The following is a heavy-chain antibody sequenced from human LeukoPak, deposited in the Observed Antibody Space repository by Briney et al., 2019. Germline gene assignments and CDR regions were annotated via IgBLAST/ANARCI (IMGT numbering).Heavy chain of an antibody. J-gene: IGHJ4*02. Sequence: ASVKVSCKASGYTFTGYYMHWVRQAPGQGLEWMGWINPNSGGTNYAQKFQGRVTMTRDTSISTAYMELSRLRSDDTAVYYCARDPEYCTNGVCYPGLSFDYWGQGTLVTVSS. CDR3: ARDPEYCTNGVCYPGLSFDY. V-gene: IGHV1-2*02. D-gene: IGHD2-8*01. CDR1: GYTFTGYY. CDR2: INPNSGGT.